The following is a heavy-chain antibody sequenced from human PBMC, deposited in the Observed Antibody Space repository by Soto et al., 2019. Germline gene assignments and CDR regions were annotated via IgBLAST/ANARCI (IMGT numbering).Heavy chain of an antibody. CDR2: INHCGST. D-gene: IGHD3-22*01. CDR1: GGSFSGYY. V-gene: IGHV4-34*01. J-gene: IGHJ3*02. Sequence: PSETLSLTCAVYGGSFSGYYWSWIRQPPGKGLEWIGEINHCGSTNYNPSLKSRVTISVDTSKNQFSLKLSSVTAADTAVYYCARSSDDKDAFDIWGQGTMVTVSS. CDR3: ARSSDDKDAFDI.